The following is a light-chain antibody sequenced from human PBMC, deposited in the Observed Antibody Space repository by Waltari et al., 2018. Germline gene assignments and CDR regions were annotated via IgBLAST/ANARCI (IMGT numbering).Light chain of an antibody. CDR3: QQGYHRPS. J-gene: IGKJ4*01. CDR1: QNILFRSDNKNY. CDR2: WAS. V-gene: IGKV4-1*01. Sequence: DLVMKQSPDSVAVSLGERCTIHCMSSQNILFRSDNKNYLGWYPQKPGQPPKLLISWASTRESGVPDRFSGSGSGTDFILTISSLLAEDVAVYYCQQGYHRPSFGGGTRVEIK.